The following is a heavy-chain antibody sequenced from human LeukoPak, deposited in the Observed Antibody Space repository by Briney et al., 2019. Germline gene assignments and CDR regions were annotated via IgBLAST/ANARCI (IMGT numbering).Heavy chain of an antibody. V-gene: IGHV3-48*04. D-gene: IGHD3-10*01. CDR2: ISSSSSTI. CDR3: ARGLLWFGELIDY. J-gene: IGHJ4*02. Sequence: GGSLRLSCAASGFTSSSYSMNWVRQAPGKGLEWVSYISSSSSTIYYADSVKGRFTISRDNAKNSLYLQMNSLRAEDTAVYYCARGLLWFGELIDYWGQGTLVTVSS. CDR1: GFTSSSYS.